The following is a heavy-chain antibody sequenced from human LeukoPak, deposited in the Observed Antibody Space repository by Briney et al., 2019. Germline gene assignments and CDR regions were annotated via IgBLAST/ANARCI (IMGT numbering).Heavy chain of an antibody. Sequence: GGSLRLSCAASGFTFSSYSMTWVRQAPGKGLEWVSSISSSSSYIYYADSVKGRFTISRDNAKNSLYLQMNSLRAEDTAVYYCARVSYRRITMIVVAFDALDIWGQGTMVTVSS. V-gene: IGHV3-21*01. CDR1: GFTFSSYS. J-gene: IGHJ3*02. D-gene: IGHD3-22*01. CDR2: ISSSSSYI. CDR3: ARVSYRRITMIVVAFDALDI.